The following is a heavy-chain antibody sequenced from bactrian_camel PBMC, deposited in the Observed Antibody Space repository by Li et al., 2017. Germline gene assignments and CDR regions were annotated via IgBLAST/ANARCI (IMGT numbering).Heavy chain of an antibody. CDR1: GNTRGNGY. V-gene: IGHV3S55*01. CDR2: VYTNGDS. D-gene: IGHD2*01. Sequence: HVQLVESGGGSVQAGGSLRLACVASGNTRGNGYMAWFRQAPGKEREGVAQVYTNGDSWLADSVKGRFTISRDLAKNALYLQMNALKSDDTAMYYCAADDIDPSCTMVATAYNYWGQGTQVTVS. J-gene: IGHJ4*01. CDR3: AADDIDPSCTMVATAYNY.